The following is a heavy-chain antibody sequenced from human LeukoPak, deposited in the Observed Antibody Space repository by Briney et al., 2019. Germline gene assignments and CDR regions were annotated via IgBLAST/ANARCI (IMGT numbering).Heavy chain of an antibody. CDR2: IDSSGNI. J-gene: IGHJ5*02. V-gene: IGHV4-61*02. D-gene: IGHD2-8*01. Sequence: SETLSLTCTVSGGSISSGSYFWSWIRQSAGRGLEWIGRIDSSGNINYNPSLKSRVTMSLDTSKNQFPLKLSSVTAADTAVYYCAREALPNGVWRVGWFDPWGQGTLVTVSS. CDR1: GGSISSGSYF. CDR3: AREALPNGVWRVGWFDP.